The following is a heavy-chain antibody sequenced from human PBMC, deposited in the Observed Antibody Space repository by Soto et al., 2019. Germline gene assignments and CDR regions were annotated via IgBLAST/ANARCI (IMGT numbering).Heavy chain of an antibody. Sequence: PGGSLRLSCAASGFTFSNAWMNWVRQAPGKGLEWVSAISGSGGSTYYADSVKGRFTISRDNSKNTLYLQMNSLRAEDTAVYYCAKRPRTGYSGYKFPHWGQGTLVTVSS. CDR3: AKRPRTGYSGYKFPH. V-gene: IGHV3-23*01. CDR2: ISGSGGST. J-gene: IGHJ4*02. CDR1: GFTFSNAW. D-gene: IGHD5-12*01.